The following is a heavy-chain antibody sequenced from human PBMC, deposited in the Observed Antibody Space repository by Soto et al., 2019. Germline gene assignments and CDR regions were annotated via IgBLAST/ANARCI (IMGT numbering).Heavy chain of an antibody. CDR1: GYSFTSLD. D-gene: IGHD1-26*01. CDR2: MQPSTGRT. Sequence: ASVKVSCKASGYSFTSLDINWVRQTAGQGLEWMGWMQPSTGRTGYAQKFQGRVTMTRDTSINTAYMELTTLTSDDTAFYYCARGVSAGVDYWGQGTLGNVS. CDR3: ARGVSAGVDY. V-gene: IGHV1-8*01. J-gene: IGHJ4*02.